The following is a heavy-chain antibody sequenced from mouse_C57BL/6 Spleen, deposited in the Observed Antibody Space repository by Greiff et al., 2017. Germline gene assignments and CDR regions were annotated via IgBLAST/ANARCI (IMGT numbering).Heavy chain of an antibody. Sequence: QVQLQQPGAELVRPGSSVKLSCKASGYTFTSYWMHWVKQRPIQGLEWIGNIDPSDSETHYNQKFKDKATLTVDKSSSTAYMQLSSLTSEDSAVYYCARSYHYYGSSNWYFDVWGTGTTVTVSS. D-gene: IGHD1-1*01. CDR1: GYTFTSYW. V-gene: IGHV1-52*01. J-gene: IGHJ1*03. CDR3: ARSYHYYGSSNWYFDV. CDR2: IDPSDSET.